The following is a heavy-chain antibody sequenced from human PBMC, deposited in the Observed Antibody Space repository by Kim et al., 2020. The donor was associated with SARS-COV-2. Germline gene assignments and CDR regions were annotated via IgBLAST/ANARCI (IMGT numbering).Heavy chain of an antibody. Sequence: ASVKVSCKASGYTFTSYGISWVRQAPGQGLEWMGWISAYNGNTNYAQKLQGRVTMTTDTSTSTAYMELRSLRSDDTAVYYCARDSGLGVVVGAFIYYGMDVWGQGTTVTVSS. V-gene: IGHV1-18*04. CDR2: ISAYNGNT. J-gene: IGHJ6*02. CDR3: ARDSGLGVVVGAFIYYGMDV. D-gene: IGHD2-15*01. CDR1: GYTFTSYG.